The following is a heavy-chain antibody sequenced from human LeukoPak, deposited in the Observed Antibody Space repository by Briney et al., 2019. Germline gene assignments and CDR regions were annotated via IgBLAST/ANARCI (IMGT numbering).Heavy chain of an antibody. CDR1: GGSISSSSYY. Sequence: SETLSLTCTVSGGSISSSSYYWGWIRQPPGKGLEWIGEINHSGSTNYNPSLKSRVTLSVDTSKNQFSLKLTSVTAADTAVYYCARLTPAPNYYDSSGPISSPPWGQGTLVTVSS. CDR3: ARLTPAPNYYDSSGPISSPP. V-gene: IGHV4-39*07. J-gene: IGHJ5*02. CDR2: INHSGST. D-gene: IGHD3-22*01.